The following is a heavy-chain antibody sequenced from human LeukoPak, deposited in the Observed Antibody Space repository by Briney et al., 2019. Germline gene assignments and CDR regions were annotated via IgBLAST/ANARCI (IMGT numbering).Heavy chain of an antibody. CDR3: ARVPSLGYCSAGSCYRFDH. V-gene: IGHV1-8*01. D-gene: IGHD2-15*01. CDR2: MNPDSTNT. Sequence: ASVKVSCKASGYTFSSYDINWVRQAPGQGLEWVGWMNPDSTNTGYAQKFQGRVTMTRDTSMSTAYMELSSLTSEDTAVYYCARVPSLGYCSAGSCYRFDHWGQGTLVAVSS. CDR1: GYTFSSYD. J-gene: IGHJ4*02.